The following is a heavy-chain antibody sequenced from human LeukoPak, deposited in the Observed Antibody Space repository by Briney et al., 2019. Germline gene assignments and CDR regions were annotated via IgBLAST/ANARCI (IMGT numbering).Heavy chain of an antibody. Sequence: PGGSLRLSCVVSGFTFSDYYMSWIRQAPGKGLEWVSYISSSGSTIYYADSVEGRFTISRDNAKNSLYLQINSLRAEDTAVYYCARSHQFEESSFKYWGQGTLVTVSS. CDR3: ARSHQFEESSFKY. J-gene: IGHJ4*02. D-gene: IGHD3-10*01. CDR1: GFTFSDYY. CDR2: ISSSGSTI. V-gene: IGHV3-11*01.